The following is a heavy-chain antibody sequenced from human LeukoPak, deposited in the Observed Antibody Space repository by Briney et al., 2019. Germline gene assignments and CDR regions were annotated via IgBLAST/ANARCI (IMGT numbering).Heavy chain of an antibody. CDR3: ARGAGPCSSTSCFTNWFDP. Sequence: GGSLRLSCAASGFTFSSYSMNWVRRAPGKGLEWVSSISSSSSYIYYADSVKGRFTISRDNAKNSLYLQMNSLRAEDTAVYYCARGAGPCSSTSCFTNWFDPWGQGTLVTVSS. V-gene: IGHV3-21*01. D-gene: IGHD2-2*01. CDR1: GFTFSSYS. J-gene: IGHJ5*02. CDR2: ISSSSSYI.